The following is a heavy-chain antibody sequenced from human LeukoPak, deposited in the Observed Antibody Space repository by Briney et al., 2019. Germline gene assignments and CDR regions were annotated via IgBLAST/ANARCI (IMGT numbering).Heavy chain of an antibody. CDR1: GFTFSSYA. CDR2: ISGSGGST. J-gene: IGHJ4*02. D-gene: IGHD4-17*01. V-gene: IGHV3-23*01. Sequence: PGGSLTLSCSASGFTFSSYAMSWVRQAPGKGLELVSAISGSGGSTYYADSVKGRFTISRDNSKNTLYLQMNSLRAEDTAVYYCAKDRPNYGEFDYWGQGTLVTVSS. CDR3: AKDRPNYGEFDY.